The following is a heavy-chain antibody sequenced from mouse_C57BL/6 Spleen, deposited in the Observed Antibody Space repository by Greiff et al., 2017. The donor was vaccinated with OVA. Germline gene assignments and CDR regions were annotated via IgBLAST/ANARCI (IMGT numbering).Heavy chain of an antibody. V-gene: IGHV5-16*01. Sequence: EVMLVESEGGLVQPGSSMKLSCTASGFTFSDYYMAWVRQVPEKGLEWVANINYDGSSTYYLDSLKSRFIFSRYNAKNILYLQMSSLKSEDTATYYCARDEGYYYGSSPYWYFDVWGTGTTVTVSS. J-gene: IGHJ1*03. CDR1: GFTFSDYY. CDR3: ARDEGYYYGSSPYWYFDV. CDR2: INYDGSST. D-gene: IGHD1-1*01.